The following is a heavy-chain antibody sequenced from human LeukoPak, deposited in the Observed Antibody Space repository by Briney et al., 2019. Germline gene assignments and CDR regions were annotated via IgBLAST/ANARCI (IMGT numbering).Heavy chain of an antibody. Sequence: GGSLRLSCAASGFTFGSYSVNWVRQAPGKGLEWVSSISTSSSYIYYADSVKGRFTISRDNAKNSLYLQMNSLRAEDTAVYYCARDHLTYSSSSDFDYWGQGTLVTVSS. CDR1: GFTFGSYS. CDR2: ISTSSSYI. D-gene: IGHD6-6*01. J-gene: IGHJ4*02. V-gene: IGHV3-21*01. CDR3: ARDHLTYSSSSDFDY.